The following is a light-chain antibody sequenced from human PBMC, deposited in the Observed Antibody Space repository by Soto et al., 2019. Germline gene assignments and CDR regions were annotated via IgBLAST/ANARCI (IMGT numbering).Light chain of an antibody. J-gene: IGLJ1*01. CDR3: QSYDSSLSGSAV. V-gene: IGLV1-40*01. CDR2: GNS. CDR1: SSNIGAGYD. Sequence: QSVLTQPPSVSGAPGQRVTISCTGSSSNIGAGYDVHWYQQLPGTAPKLLIYGNSNRPSGAPDRFSGSKSGTSASLAITGLRAEDEADYYCQSYDSSLSGSAVFGTGTKATVL.